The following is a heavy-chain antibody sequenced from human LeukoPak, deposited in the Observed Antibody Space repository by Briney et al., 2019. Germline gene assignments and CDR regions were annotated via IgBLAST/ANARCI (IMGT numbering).Heavy chain of an antibody. Sequence: LSLTCTVSGGSISSSGYYWDWIRQAPGKGLEWISYIGIDSGNTNYADSVKGRFTISGDKAKNSLYLQMNSLRVEDTAVYYCARDYKYAFDNWGQGTLVTVSS. V-gene: IGHV3-11*06. CDR1: GGSISSSGYY. CDR3: ARDYKYAFDN. J-gene: IGHJ4*02. CDR2: IGIDSGNT. D-gene: IGHD5-24*01.